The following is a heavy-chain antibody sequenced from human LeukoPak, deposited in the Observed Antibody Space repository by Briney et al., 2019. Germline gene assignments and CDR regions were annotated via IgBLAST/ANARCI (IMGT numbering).Heavy chain of an antibody. J-gene: IGHJ5*02. Sequence: PSETLSLTCAVYGGSFSGYYWSWIRQPPGKGLEWIGEINHSGSTNYNPSLKSRVTISVDTSKNQFSLKLSSVTAADTAVYYCARNSKSPAAGNGNWFDPWGQGTLVTVSS. V-gene: IGHV4-34*01. CDR3: ARNSKSPAAGNGNWFDP. CDR2: INHSGST. D-gene: IGHD6-13*01. CDR1: GGSFSGYY.